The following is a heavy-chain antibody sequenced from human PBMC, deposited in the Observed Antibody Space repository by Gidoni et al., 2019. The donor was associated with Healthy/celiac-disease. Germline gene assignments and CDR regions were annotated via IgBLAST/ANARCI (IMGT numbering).Heavy chain of an antibody. CDR2: IWYDGSNK. Sequence: QVQLVESGGGVVQPGRSLRLSCAASGFTFSSYGMHWVRQAPGKGLEWVAVIWYDGSNKYYADSVKGRFTISRDNSKNTLYLQMNSLRAEDTAVYYCARESRLDPIDYWGQGTLVTVSS. CDR1: GFTFSSYG. V-gene: IGHV3-33*01. D-gene: IGHD5-12*01. J-gene: IGHJ4*02. CDR3: ARESRLDPIDY.